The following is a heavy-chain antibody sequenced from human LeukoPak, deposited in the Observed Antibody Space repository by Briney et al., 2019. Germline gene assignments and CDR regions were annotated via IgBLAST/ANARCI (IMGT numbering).Heavy chain of an antibody. CDR1: GFTFSGYW. D-gene: IGHD2-15*01. CDR2: ISPDGSTI. Sequence: GGSLRLSCEASGFTFSGYWMHWVRQAPGKGLVWVSRISPDGSTISYADSVKGRFTISRDNAKNSLYLQMNSLRAEDTAVYYCARDVGYWYFDLWGRGTLVTVSS. V-gene: IGHV3-74*01. CDR3: ARDVGYWYFDL. J-gene: IGHJ2*01.